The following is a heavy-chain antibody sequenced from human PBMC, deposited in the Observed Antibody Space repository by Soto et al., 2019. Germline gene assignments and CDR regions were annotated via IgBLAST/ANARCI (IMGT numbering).Heavy chain of an antibody. CDR3: AGGDYYHSSGYYFYYYTMDV. V-gene: IGHV4-39*01. D-gene: IGHD3-22*01. CDR1: GGSISSSSYY. Sequence: PSETLSLTCSVSGGSISSSSYYWGWNRQPPGKGLEWIGNVYYGGSTYYNPSLKSRVTISVETSKSQFSLKLSSVTAADTAVYYCAGGDYYHSSGYYFYYYTMDVWGQGTTVTVSS. J-gene: IGHJ6*02. CDR2: VYYGGST.